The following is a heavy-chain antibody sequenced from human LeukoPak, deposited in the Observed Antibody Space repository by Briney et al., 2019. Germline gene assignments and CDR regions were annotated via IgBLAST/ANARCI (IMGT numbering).Heavy chain of an antibody. Sequence: GGSLRLSCAASGFTFSSYAMSWVRQAPGKGLEWVSGISWNSGSIGYADSVKGRFTISRDNAKNSLYLQMNSLRVEDTALYYCAKGSSGWFPHYWGQGTLVTVSS. J-gene: IGHJ4*02. CDR2: ISWNSGSI. CDR3: AKGSSGWFPHY. CDR1: GFTFSSYA. D-gene: IGHD6-19*01. V-gene: IGHV3-9*01.